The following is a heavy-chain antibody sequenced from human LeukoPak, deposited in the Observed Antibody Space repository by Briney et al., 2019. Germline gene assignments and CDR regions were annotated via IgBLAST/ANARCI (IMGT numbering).Heavy chain of an antibody. CDR1: GFTFSSYA. CDR2: ISGSGGST. V-gene: IGHV3-23*01. Sequence: PGGSLRLSCAASGFTFSSYAMSWVRQAPGKGLEWVSAISGSGGSTYYADSVKGRFTISRDNSKDTLYLQMNSLRAEDTAVYYCAKYYYDSSGLYYYGMDVWGQGTTVTVSS. J-gene: IGHJ6*02. D-gene: IGHD3-22*01. CDR3: AKYYYDSSGLYYYGMDV.